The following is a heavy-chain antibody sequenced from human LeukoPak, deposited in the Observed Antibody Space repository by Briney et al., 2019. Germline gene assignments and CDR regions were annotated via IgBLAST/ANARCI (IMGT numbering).Heavy chain of an antibody. CDR3: ARDSRNWDPPGTLDS. Sequence: ASVRVSCKASGYTFTGHYMHWVRQAPGQGLEWMGRINPDSGGTTYAAKYQGRVSMTRDTSISTAYMELSSLRSDDAAMYYCARDSRNWDPPGTLDSWGQGTLVTVSS. CDR1: GYTFTGHY. J-gene: IGHJ4*02. CDR2: INPDSGGT. D-gene: IGHD7-27*01. V-gene: IGHV1-2*06.